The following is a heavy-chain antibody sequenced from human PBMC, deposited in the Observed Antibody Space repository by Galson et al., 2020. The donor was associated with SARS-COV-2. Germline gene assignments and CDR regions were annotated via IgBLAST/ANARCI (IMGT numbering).Heavy chain of an antibody. V-gene: IGHV3-23*01. CDR3: AKVLSPDGFFDL. Sequence: GESLKISCAASTFTFSNYVMTWVRQAPGKGLECVSGISGSGGNTYYADSVKGRFTISRDNSKNTVYLQMHSLRAEDAAVYYCAKVLSPDGFFDLWGRGTLVTVSS. CDR2: ISGSGGNT. CDR1: TFTFSNYV. J-gene: IGHJ2*01.